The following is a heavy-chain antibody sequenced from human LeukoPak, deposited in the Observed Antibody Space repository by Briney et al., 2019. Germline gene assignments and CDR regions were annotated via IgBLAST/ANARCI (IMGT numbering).Heavy chain of an antibody. D-gene: IGHD1-26*01. Sequence: GGSLRLSCAASGFTFSSYGMHWVRQAPGKGLEWVAVISYDGSNKYYADSVKGRFTISRDNSKNTLYLQMNSLRAEDTAVYYCARDHPVGAIDYWGQGTLVTVSS. V-gene: IGHV3-30*03. CDR3: ARDHPVGAIDY. J-gene: IGHJ4*02. CDR1: GFTFSSYG. CDR2: ISYDGSNK.